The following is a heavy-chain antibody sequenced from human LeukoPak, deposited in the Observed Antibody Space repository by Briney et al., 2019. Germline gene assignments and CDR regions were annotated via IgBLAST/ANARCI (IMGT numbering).Heavy chain of an antibody. Sequence: SETLSLTCTVSGGSISSYYWSWIRQPPGKGLKWIGNIYYSGYTTYNPSLKSRVTMPVDTSKNQFSLKLSSVTAADTAVYYCARFTPQGYGWGGYNRFDPWGQGTLVTVSS. CDR3: ARFTPQGYGWGGYNRFDP. D-gene: IGHD3-16*01. CDR1: GGSISSYY. V-gene: IGHV4-59*01. J-gene: IGHJ5*02. CDR2: IYYSGYT.